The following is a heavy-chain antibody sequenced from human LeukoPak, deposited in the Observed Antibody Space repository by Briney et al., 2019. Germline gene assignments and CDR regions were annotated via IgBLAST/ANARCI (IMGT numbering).Heavy chain of an antibody. D-gene: IGHD3-10*01. J-gene: IGHJ3*02. V-gene: IGHV3-74*01. Sequence: RPGGSLRLSCAASRFTFSSYGMSWVRQAPGKGLVWVSRINSDGSSTSYADSVKGRFTISRDNAKNTLYLQMNSPRAEDTAVYYCARDAVRWFGELYAFDIWGQGTMVTVPS. CDR3: ARDAVRWFGELYAFDI. CDR1: RFTFSSYG. CDR2: INSDGSST.